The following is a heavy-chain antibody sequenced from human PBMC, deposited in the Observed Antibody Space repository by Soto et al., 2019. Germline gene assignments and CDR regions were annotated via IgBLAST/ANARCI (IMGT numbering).Heavy chain of an antibody. CDR2: IRSKAYGGTT. D-gene: IGHD2-8*01. J-gene: IGHJ4*02. V-gene: IGHV3-49*04. Sequence: EVQLVESGGGLVQPGRSLRLSCTASGFTFGDYAMSWVRQAPGKGLEWVGFIRSKAYGGTTEYAASVKGRFTISRDDSKSIAYLQMNSLKTEDTAVYYCTAGKLYPSLDFDYCGQGTLVTVSS. CDR1: GFTFGDYA. CDR3: TAGKLYPSLDFDY.